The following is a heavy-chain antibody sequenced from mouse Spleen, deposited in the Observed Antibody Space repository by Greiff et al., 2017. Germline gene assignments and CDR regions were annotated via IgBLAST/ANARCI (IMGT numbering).Heavy chain of an antibody. D-gene: IGHD2-1*01. J-gene: IGHJ2*01. V-gene: IGHV5-9-3*01. CDR3: ARLYGNYCDY. CDR2: ISSGGSYT. CDR1: GFTFSTYA. Sequence: EVQGVESGGGLVKPGGSLKLSCAASGFTFSTYAMSWVRQTPEKRLEWVATISSGGSYTYYPDSVKGRFTISRDNAKNTLYLQMSSLRSEDTAMYYCARLYGNYCDYWGQGTTLTVSS.